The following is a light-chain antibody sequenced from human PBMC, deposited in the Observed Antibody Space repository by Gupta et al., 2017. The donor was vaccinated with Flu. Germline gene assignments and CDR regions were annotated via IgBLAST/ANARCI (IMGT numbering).Light chain of an antibody. CDR3: QVWDSTSDHSWV. V-gene: IGLV3-21*02. CDR2: DDS. CDR1: NIGNKN. J-gene: IGLJ3*02. Sequence: SYVLTQPPSVSVAPGQTATIACGGDNIGNKNVHWYQQRPGQAPVLVVYDDSRRPSGIPDRFSGSSSANTATLTISRVEAGDEADFYCQVWDSTSDHSWVFGGGTKLTV.